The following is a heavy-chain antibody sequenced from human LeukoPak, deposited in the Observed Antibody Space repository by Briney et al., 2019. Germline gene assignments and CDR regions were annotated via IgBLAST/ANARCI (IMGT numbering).Heavy chain of an antibody. J-gene: IGHJ4*02. CDR3: AKESRYYYGSGSFSSQFDY. D-gene: IGHD3-10*01. V-gene: IGHV3-23*01. Sequence: GGSLRLSCAASGSTFSSYAMSWVRQAPGKGLEWVSAISGSGGSTYYADSVKGRFTISRDNSKNTLYLQMNSLRAEDTAVYYCAKESRYYYGSGSFSSQFDYWGQGNLVTVSS. CDR1: GSTFSSYA. CDR2: ISGSGGST.